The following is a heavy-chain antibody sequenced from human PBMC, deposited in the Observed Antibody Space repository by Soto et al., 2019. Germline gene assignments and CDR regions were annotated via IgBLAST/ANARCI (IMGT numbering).Heavy chain of an antibody. J-gene: IGHJ5*02. CDR3: ARDQSGIGWYVDWFDP. CDR2: INAGNGNT. D-gene: IGHD6-19*01. CDR1: GYTFNSHA. Sequence: ASVKVSCKASGYTFNSHAIHWMRQSPGKRLEWMGWINAGNGNTYYSEKFKGRVSLTRDTVTTTVYMELTSLTSEDTGVYYCARDQSGIGWYVDWFDPWGQGTLVTVSS. V-gene: IGHV1-3*01.